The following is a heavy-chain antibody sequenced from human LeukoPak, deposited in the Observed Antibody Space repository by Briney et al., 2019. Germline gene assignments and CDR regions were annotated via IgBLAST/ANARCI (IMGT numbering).Heavy chain of an antibody. CDR1: GGTFSSYA. J-gene: IGHJ4*02. CDR2: IIPIFGTA. V-gene: IGHV1-69*06. CDR3: ARADSSGWSPYYFDY. Sequence: GASVKVSCKASGGTFSSYAISWVRQAPGQGLEWMGGIIPIFGTANYAQKFQGRVTITADKSTSTAYMELSSLRSEDTAVYYCARADSSGWSPYYFDYWGQGTLVTVSS. D-gene: IGHD6-19*01.